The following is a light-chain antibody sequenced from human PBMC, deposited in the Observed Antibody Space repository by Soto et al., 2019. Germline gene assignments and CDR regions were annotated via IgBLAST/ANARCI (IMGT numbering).Light chain of an antibody. CDR2: DVS. V-gene: IGLV2-14*03. CDR1: NSDVGTYNF. Sequence: QSALTQPASVPGSPGQSITISCTGTNSDVGTYNFVSWYQQHPGKLPKLMIFDVSRRASGVSDRFSGSKSGNTASLTISGIQAEDEGDYYCISYTSSSTHVFGSGTKLTVL. J-gene: IGLJ1*01. CDR3: ISYTSSSTHV.